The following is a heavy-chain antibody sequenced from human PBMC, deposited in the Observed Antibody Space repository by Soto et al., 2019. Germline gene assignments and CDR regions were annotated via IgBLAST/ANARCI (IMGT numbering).Heavy chain of an antibody. CDR1: GYTFADYG. J-gene: IGHJ2*01. D-gene: IGHD2-15*01. CDR2: IGPYNGNT. CDR3: ARCYCTVGSCYTCWHFDL. V-gene: IGHV1-18*01. Sequence: QAQLVQSGAEVKKPGASVKVSCQAGGYTFADYGISWVRQAPGQGLEWVGWIGPYNGNTNYAQKLQDRVTRTTDTSTKTTYMELRSLRSDDTALYYCARCYCTVGSCYTCWHFDLWGRGTLLTVSS.